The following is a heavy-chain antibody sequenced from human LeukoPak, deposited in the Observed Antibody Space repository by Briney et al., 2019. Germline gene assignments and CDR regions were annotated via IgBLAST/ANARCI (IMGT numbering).Heavy chain of an antibody. CDR3: ARVPSGSYPFDY. J-gene: IGHJ4*02. V-gene: IGHV4-30-4*08. CDR1: GRSISSGDYY. Sequence: SQTLSLTCTVSGRSISSGDYYCSWRRQPPGTGLEWIGYIYYSGSTYYNPSLKSQVTISVDTSKNQFSLKLSSVTAADTAVYYCARVPSGSYPFDYWGQGTLVTVSS. CDR2: IYYSGST. D-gene: IGHD1-26*01.